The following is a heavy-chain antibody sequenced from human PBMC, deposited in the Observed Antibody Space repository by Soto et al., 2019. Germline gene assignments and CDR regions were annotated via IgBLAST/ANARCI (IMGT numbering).Heavy chain of an antibody. D-gene: IGHD6-6*01. CDR3: ARLGGAARSFLGMDV. J-gene: IGHJ6*02. Sequence: ESLKISCKGSGYSLTSYWISWVRQMPGKGLEWMGRIDPSDSYTNYSPSFQGHVTISADKSISTAYLQWSSLKASDTAMYYCARLGGAARSFLGMDVWGQGTTVTVSS. V-gene: IGHV5-10-1*01. CDR1: GYSLTSYW. CDR2: IDPSDSYT.